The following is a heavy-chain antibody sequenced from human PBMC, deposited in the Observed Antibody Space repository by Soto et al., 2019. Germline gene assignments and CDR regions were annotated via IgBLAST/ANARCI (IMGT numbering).Heavy chain of an antibody. CDR3: ARDQAKGYDSSGYYPKARYYYYYGMDV. D-gene: IGHD3-22*01. J-gene: IGHJ6*02. CDR1: GGTFSSYA. Sequence: SVKVSCKASGGTFSSYAISWVRQAPGQGLEWMGGIIPIFGTANYAQKFQGRVTITADESTSTAYMELSSLRSEDTAVYYCARDQAKGYDSSGYYPKARYYYYYGMDVWGQGTTVTSP. CDR2: IIPIFGTA. V-gene: IGHV1-69*13.